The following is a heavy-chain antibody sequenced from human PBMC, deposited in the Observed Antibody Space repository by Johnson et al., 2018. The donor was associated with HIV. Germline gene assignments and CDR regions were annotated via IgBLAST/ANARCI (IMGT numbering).Heavy chain of an antibody. Sequence: QVQLVESGGGLVKPGWSLRLSCAASGFSFSDYYMSWIRQAPGKGLEWVSYISGSGSSINYADSVKGRFTISRDNAKNSLYLQMNSMRAEDTALYYCARESPGLGVNGFDIWGQGTMVTVSS. CDR2: ISGSGSSI. V-gene: IGHV3-11*04. D-gene: IGHD3-10*01. J-gene: IGHJ3*02. CDR3: ARESPGLGVNGFDI. CDR1: GFSFSDYY.